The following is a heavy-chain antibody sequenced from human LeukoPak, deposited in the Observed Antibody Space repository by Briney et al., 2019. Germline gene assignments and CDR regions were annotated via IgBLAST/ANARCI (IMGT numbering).Heavy chain of an antibody. D-gene: IGHD3-22*01. V-gene: IGHV4-59*01. CDR3: ARVVVIASWFGP. Sequence: SETLSLTCTVSGRSISSYYWSWIRQPPGKGLEWIGYIYYSGSTNYNPSLKSRVTISVDTSKNHFSLKLSSVTAADTAVYYCARVVVIASWFGPWGQGTLVTVSS. CDR1: GRSISSYY. CDR2: IYYSGST. J-gene: IGHJ5*02.